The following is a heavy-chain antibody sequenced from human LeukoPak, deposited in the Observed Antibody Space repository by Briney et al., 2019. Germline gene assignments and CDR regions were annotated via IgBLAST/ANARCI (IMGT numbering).Heavy chain of an antibody. CDR2: IYYSGST. J-gene: IGHJ5*02. D-gene: IGHD3-10*01. CDR1: GGPISSYY. Sequence: SETLSLTCTVSGGPISSYYWSWIRQPPGKGLEWIGYIYYSGSTNYNPSLKSRVTISVDTSKNQFSLKLSSVTAADTAVYYCARVGGYYYGSGRANWFDPWGQGTLVTVSS. CDR3: ARVGGYYYGSGRANWFDP. V-gene: IGHV4-59*01.